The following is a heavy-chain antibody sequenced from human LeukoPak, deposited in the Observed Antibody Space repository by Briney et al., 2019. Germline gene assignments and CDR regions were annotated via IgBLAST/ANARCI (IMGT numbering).Heavy chain of an antibody. CDR2: IDHSGST. V-gene: IGHV4-34*01. Sequence: PGGSLRLSCAASGFTFSSYGMHWVRQPPGKGLEWIGEIDHSGSTNYNPSLKSRVTISVDTSKNQFSLELSSVTAADTAVYYCARLTGWNDVTGYYFDYWGQGSPVTVSS. J-gene: IGHJ4*02. CDR1: GFTFSSYG. CDR3: ARLTGWNDVTGYYFDY. D-gene: IGHD1-1*01.